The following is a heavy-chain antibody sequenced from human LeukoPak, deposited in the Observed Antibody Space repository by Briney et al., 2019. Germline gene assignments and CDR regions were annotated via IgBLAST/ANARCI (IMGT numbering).Heavy chain of an antibody. J-gene: IGHJ4*02. CDR1: GDSISSYY. V-gene: IGHV4-59*08. D-gene: IGHD6-13*01. Sequence: PSETLSLTCAVSGDSISSYYWSWIRQPPGKGLEWIGYIYYSGSTNYNPSLKSRVTISVDTSKNQFSLKLSSVTAADTAVYYCARRGSSWYFFDYWGQGTLVTVSS. CDR2: IYYSGST. CDR3: ARRGSSWYFFDY.